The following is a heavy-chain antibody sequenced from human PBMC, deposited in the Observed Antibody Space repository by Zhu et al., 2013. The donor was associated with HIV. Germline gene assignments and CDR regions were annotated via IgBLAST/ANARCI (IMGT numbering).Heavy chain of an antibody. CDR1: GGTFTHYA. CDR3: AKNGEWGCSTTNCYGYYYYGMDV. D-gene: IGHD2-2*01. V-gene: IGHV1-69*01. CDR2: ITPIFATA. Sequence: QVRLMQSGPEVKRPGSSIRVSCTASGGTFTHYAISWVRQAPGQGLEWMGGITPIFATANYAQKFQGRVTITADESTNTVYMELSSLRSEDTAVYYCAKNGEWGCSTTNCYGYYYYGMDVWGQGTTVTVS. J-gene: IGHJ6*02.